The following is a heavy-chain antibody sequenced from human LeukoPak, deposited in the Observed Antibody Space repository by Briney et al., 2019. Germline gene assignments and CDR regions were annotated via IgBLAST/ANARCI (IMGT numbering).Heavy chain of an antibody. Sequence: GGSLRLSCAASGFTFSVYSMNWVRQAPGKGLEWVSYISSSSSTIYYADSVKGRFTISRDNAKNSLYLQMNSLRAEDTAVYYCARGEYYGSGSYGLFDYWGQGTLVTVSS. D-gene: IGHD3-10*01. J-gene: IGHJ4*02. CDR3: ARGEYYGSGSYGLFDY. CDR1: GFTFSVYS. V-gene: IGHV3-48*04. CDR2: ISSSSSTI.